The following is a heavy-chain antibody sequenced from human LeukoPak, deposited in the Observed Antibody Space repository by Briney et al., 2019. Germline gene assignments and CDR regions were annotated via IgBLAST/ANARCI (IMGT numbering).Heavy chain of an antibody. CDR2: IISTGTSI. CDR1: GFSFSTYS. J-gene: IGHJ5*02. D-gene: IGHD6-19*01. V-gene: IGHV3-21*01. Sequence: GGSPRLSCGASGFSFSTYSMTWVRQAPGKGLEWVSSIISTGTSIYYADSVKGRFTISRDNAKNSLYLQMNNLRADDTAVYYCAAGKYSSGWYVHWGQGTLVTVSS. CDR3: AAGKYSSGWYVH.